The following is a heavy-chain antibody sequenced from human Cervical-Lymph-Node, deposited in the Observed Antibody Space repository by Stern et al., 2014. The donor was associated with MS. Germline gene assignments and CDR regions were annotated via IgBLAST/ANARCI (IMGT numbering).Heavy chain of an antibody. J-gene: IGHJ6*02. CDR2: IRGKAYGGTT. CDR1: GFTFGDYA. D-gene: IGHD3-10*01. Sequence: EVQLLESGGGLVQPGRSLRLSCTASGFTFGDYAMSWFRQAPGQGLEWVGFIRGKAYGGTTDYAASVRGRFTISRDDSKSIAYLQMNSLKIEDAGVYYCTRGVRGNDYYGMDVWGQGTTVTVSS. V-gene: IGHV3-49*03. CDR3: TRGVRGNDYYGMDV.